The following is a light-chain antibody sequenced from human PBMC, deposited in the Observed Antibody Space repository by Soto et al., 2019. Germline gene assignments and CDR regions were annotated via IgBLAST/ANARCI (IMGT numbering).Light chain of an antibody. J-gene: IGKJ4*01. CDR3: QQYGTSPST. CDR1: QTVSSSY. V-gene: IGKV3-20*01. CDR2: GAS. Sequence: EIVLTQSPCTLSLSPGERATLSCRASQTVSSSYLAWYQQKPGQAPRLLISGASSRATGIPERFSGSGSGTDFTLTISRLEPEDFAVYYCQQYGTSPSTFGGGTKVEIK.